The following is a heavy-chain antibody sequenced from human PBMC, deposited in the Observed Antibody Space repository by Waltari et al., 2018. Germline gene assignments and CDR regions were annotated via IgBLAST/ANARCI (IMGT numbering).Heavy chain of an antibody. CDR2: FDPEDGET. V-gene: IGHV1-24*01. CDR3: ATTAIVVVPAAVGDDAFDI. J-gene: IGHJ3*02. Sequence: QVQLVQSGAEVKKPGASVKVSCKVSGYTLTELSMHWVRPAPGKGIEWMGGFDPEDGETIYAQKFQGRVTMTEDTSTDTAYMELSSLRSEDTAVYYCATTAIVVVPAAVGDDAFDIWGQGTMVTVSS. D-gene: IGHD2-2*01. CDR1: GYTLTELS.